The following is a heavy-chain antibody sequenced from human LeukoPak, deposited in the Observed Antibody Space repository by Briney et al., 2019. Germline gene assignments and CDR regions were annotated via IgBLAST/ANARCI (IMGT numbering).Heavy chain of an antibody. J-gene: IGHJ4*02. Sequence: KPSETLSLTCTVSGGSISSSSYYWGWIRQPPGKGLEWIGSIYYSGSTYYNPSLKSRVTISVDTSKNQFSLKLSSVTAADTAVYYCARHGLNPETRKKWLSTVKVPYYLDYWGQGTLVTVSS. V-gene: IGHV4-39*01. CDR1: GGSISSSSYY. CDR3: ARHGLNPETRKKWLSTVKVPYYLDY. CDR2: IYYSGST. D-gene: IGHD3-22*01.